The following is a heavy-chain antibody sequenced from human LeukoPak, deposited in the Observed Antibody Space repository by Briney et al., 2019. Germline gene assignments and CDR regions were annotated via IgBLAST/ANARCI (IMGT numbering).Heavy chain of an antibody. CDR3: ASLTTADAFDI. V-gene: IGHV4-59*01. J-gene: IGHJ3*02. Sequence: SETLSLTCTVSGGSISSYYWSWIRQPPGKGLEWIGYIYDSGSTNYNPSLKSRVTISVDTSKNQFALKVSSVTAADTAVYYCASLTTADAFDIWGHGTMVTVSS. CDR2: IYDSGST. CDR1: GGSISSYY. D-gene: IGHD3-22*01.